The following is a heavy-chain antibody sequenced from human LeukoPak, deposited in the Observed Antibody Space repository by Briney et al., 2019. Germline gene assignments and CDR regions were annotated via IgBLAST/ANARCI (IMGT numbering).Heavy chain of an antibody. J-gene: IGHJ3*02. Sequence: ASVKVSCKASGGTFSSYAISWVRQAPGQGLEWMGGIIPIFGTANYAQKFQGRVRITTDESTSTAYMELSSLRSEDTAVYYCARGRIVATITADAFDIWGQGTMVTVSS. V-gene: IGHV1-69*05. D-gene: IGHD5-12*01. CDR1: GGTFSSYA. CDR2: IIPIFGTA. CDR3: ARGRIVATITADAFDI.